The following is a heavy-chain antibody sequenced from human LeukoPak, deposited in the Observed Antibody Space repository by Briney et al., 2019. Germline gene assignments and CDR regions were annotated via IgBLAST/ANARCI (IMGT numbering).Heavy chain of an antibody. CDR2: IRYDGSNK. Sequence: GGSLRLSCAASGFTFSSYGMHWVRQAPGKGLEWVAFIRYDGSNKYYADSVKGRLTISRDNSKNTLYLQMNSLRAEDTAVYYCAKVYDYVWGSSRAHFDYWGQGTLVTVSS. V-gene: IGHV3-30*02. CDR3: AKVYDYVWGSSRAHFDY. D-gene: IGHD3-16*01. CDR1: GFTFSSYG. J-gene: IGHJ4*02.